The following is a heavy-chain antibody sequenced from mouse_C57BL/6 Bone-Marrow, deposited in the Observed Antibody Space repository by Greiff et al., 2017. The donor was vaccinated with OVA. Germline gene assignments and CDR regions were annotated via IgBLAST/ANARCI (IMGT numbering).Heavy chain of an antibody. CDR3: ARIYYYGSSYFDY. J-gene: IGHJ2*01. V-gene: IGHV1-39*01. CDR1: GYSFTDYN. D-gene: IGHD1-1*01. Sequence: VQLQQSGPELVKPGASVKISCKASGYSFTDYNMNWVKQSNGKSLEWIGVINPNYGTTSYNQKFKGKATLTVDKPSSTAYMQLSSLTSEDSAVYYCARIYYYGSSYFDYWGQGTTLTVSS. CDR2: INPNYGTT.